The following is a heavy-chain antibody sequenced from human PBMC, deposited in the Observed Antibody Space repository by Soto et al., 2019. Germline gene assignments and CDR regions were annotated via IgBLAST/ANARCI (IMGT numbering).Heavy chain of an antibody. J-gene: IGHJ4*02. CDR2: IYYSGTT. CDR3: ARDEKYAPSGSAY. D-gene: IGHD2-15*01. CDR1: CGSINSGDYY. Sequence: QVQLQESGPGLVKPSETLSLTCTVSCGSINSGDYYWSWIRQPPGKGLEWIGYIYYSGTTYYNPSLKSRVNISVEKCKNKFSMRLSSVTAADTAVYYCARDEKYAPSGSAYWGQGTLVTVSS. V-gene: IGHV4-30-4*01.